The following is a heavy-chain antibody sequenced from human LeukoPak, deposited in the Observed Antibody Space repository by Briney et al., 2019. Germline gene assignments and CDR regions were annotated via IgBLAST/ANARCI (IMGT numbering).Heavy chain of an antibody. CDR1: GFTFSSYW. CDR3: ATEYYFYHMDG. CDR2: IKHDGSEK. J-gene: IGHJ6*03. Sequence: GGSLRLSCAASGFTFSSYWMTWVRQAPGKGLEWVANIKHDGSEKYYLDSVKGRFTISRDNAKNSLFLQMNSLRAEDTAVYYCATEYYFYHMDGWGEGTTVTVSS. V-gene: IGHV3-7*01.